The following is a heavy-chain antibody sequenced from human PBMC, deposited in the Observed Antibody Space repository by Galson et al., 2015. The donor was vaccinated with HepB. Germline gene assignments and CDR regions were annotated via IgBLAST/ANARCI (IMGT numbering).Heavy chain of an antibody. CDR3: ARDSRLELRLNNYFSYGMDV. J-gene: IGHJ6*02. Sequence: SVKVSCKASGYSFSNYGLSWIRQAPGPGLEWMRWFSGYDGSTNYAQRFQGRVTMTADASTGTAYLELRNLRSDDTAVYYCARDSRLELRLNNYFSYGMDVWGQGSAVIVSS. V-gene: IGHV1-18*01. D-gene: IGHD1-1*01. CDR1: GYSFSNYG. CDR2: FSGYDGST.